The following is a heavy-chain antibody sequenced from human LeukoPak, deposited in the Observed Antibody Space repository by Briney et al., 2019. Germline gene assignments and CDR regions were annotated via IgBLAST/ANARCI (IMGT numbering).Heavy chain of an antibody. CDR1: GFIFSSYA. J-gene: IGHJ3*02. Sequence: PGGSLRLSCAASGFIFSSYAMSRVRQAPEKGLEWVSTISGSGGSTYYADSVKGRFTISRDNSKNTVYLQMNGLRAEDTALYYCATFSSGNYPKEPFDIWGQGTMVTVSS. D-gene: IGHD3-22*01. V-gene: IGHV3-23*01. CDR2: ISGSGGST. CDR3: ATFSSGNYPKEPFDI.